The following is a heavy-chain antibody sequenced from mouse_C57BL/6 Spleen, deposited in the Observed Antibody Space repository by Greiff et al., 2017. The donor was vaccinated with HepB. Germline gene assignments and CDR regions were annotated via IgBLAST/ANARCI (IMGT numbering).Heavy chain of an antibody. CDR2: ISSGGDYI. J-gene: IGHJ3*01. CDR3: TRENYDVWFAY. Sequence: DVMLVESGEGLVKPGGSLKLSCAASGFTFSSYAMSWVRQTPEKRLEWVAYISSGGDYIYYADTVKGRFTISRDNARNTLYLQMSSLKSEDTAMYYCTRENYDVWFAYWGQGTLVTVSA. V-gene: IGHV5-9-1*02. D-gene: IGHD2-4*01. CDR1: GFTFSSYA.